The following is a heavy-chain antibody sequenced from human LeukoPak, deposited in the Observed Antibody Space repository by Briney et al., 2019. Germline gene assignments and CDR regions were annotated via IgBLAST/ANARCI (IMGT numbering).Heavy chain of an antibody. V-gene: IGHV3-7*01. CDR1: GFTFSRYW. CDR3: ARGGIYIPPYYYYYMDV. CDR2: IKEDGSEK. D-gene: IGHD3-16*01. Sequence: GGSLRLSCAASGFTFSRYWMSWVRQAPGKGLEWVANIKEDGSEKYSVDSVRGRFTVYRDNAEHPLYLQMNSVRAEDTAVYYCARGGIYIPPYYYYYMDVWGRGTTVTVSS. J-gene: IGHJ6*03.